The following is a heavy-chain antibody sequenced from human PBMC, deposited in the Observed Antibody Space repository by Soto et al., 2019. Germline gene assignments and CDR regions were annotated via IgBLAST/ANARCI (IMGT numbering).Heavy chain of an antibody. CDR3: ARQGSNEYYYYGMDV. J-gene: IGHJ6*02. Sequence: QVQLVQSGAEVKKPGASVEVSCKASGGTFSSYAINWVRQAPEQGLEWMGGIIRIFGTPDYAQRFQGRVTITADESTSTAYMELSSLRSEDTAVYYCARQGSNEYYYYGMDVWGQGTTVTVSS. CDR1: GGTFSSYA. D-gene: IGHD3-10*01. V-gene: IGHV1-69*12. CDR2: IIRIFGTP.